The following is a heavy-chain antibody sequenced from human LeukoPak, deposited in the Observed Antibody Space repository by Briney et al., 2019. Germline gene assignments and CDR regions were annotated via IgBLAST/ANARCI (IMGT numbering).Heavy chain of an antibody. Sequence: ASVKVSCKASGYTFTGYYMHWVRQAPGQGLEWMGWINPNNGDTNFAQKFQGRVTMTRDTSIATAYMELSRLTSDDTAVYYCARDSIGFTIFGNYRGQGTLVTVSS. CDR1: GYTFTGYY. D-gene: IGHD3-3*01. V-gene: IGHV1-2*02. CDR2: INPNNGDT. CDR3: ARDSIGFTIFGNY. J-gene: IGHJ4*02.